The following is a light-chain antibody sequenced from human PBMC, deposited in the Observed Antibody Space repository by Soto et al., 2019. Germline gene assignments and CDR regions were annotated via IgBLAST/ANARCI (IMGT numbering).Light chain of an antibody. CDR1: QSVSSSY. CDR2: CAS. CDR3: QQYGSAPWT. J-gene: IGKJ1*01. V-gene: IGKV3-20*01. Sequence: ELVLTQSPGTLSLSPGERATLSCRASQSVSSSYLAWYQQKPGQAPRLLIYCASSRATGIPDWVSGSGSGTDFTLTISRLELKDFAVEYCQQYGSAPWTFGQGTKVEIK.